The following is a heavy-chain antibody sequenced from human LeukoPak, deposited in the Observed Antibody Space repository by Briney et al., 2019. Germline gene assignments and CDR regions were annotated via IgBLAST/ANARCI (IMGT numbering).Heavy chain of an antibody. V-gene: IGHV7-4-1*02. CDR2: INTNTGNP. CDR1: GYTFTSYA. CDR3: ARGYSSSSDYYYYMDV. Sequence: GASVKVSCKASGYTFTSYAMNWVRQAPGQGLEWMGWINTNTGNPTYAQGFTGRFVFSLDTSVSTAYLQISSLKAEDTAVYYCARGYSSSSDYYYYMDVWGKGTTVTVSS. J-gene: IGHJ6*03. D-gene: IGHD6-6*01.